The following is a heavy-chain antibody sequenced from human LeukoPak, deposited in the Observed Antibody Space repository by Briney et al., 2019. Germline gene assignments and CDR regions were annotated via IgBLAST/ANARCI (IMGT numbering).Heavy chain of an antibody. CDR2: FYVTGGSH. V-gene: IGHV4-4*07. D-gene: IGHD2-2*01. J-gene: IGHJ4*02. CDR3: ARVGYCSSTSCYDHLYYFDY. CDR1: GDSISNYY. Sequence: PSETLSLTCTVSGDSISNYYWSWIRQSAGEGLEWIGRFYVTGGSHNYNPSLKSRVTISVDTSKNQFSLKLSSVTAADTAVYYCARVGYCSSTSCYDHLYYFDYWGQGTLVTVSS.